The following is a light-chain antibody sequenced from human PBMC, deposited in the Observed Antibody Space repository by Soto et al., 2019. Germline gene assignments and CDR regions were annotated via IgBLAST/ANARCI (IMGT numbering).Light chain of an antibody. CDR1: GSDVGGYNY. CDR2: DVS. Sequence: QSALTQPASVSGSPGQSITISCTGTGSDVGGYNYVSWYQQHPGKAPKLMIYDVSNRPSGVSNRFSGSKSGNTASLTISGLQAEDEADYYCSSYTSSTTPWVFGGGTKLTVL. V-gene: IGLV2-14*01. J-gene: IGLJ3*02. CDR3: SSYTSSTTPWV.